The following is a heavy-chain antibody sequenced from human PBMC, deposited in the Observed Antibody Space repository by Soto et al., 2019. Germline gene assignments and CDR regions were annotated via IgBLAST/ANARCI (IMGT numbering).Heavy chain of an antibody. CDR1: GFTFSNAW. J-gene: IGHJ4*02. D-gene: IGHD1-7*01. CDR3: TTDSITGTAPCSFIY. CDR2: IKSKTDGGTA. V-gene: IGHV3-15*01. Sequence: GGSLRLYCAASGFTFSNAWMSWVRQAPGKRLEWVGRIKSKTDGGTADYASHVKGRLGISRDDSKNMLYQQMNSLKSEDMTVYYCTTDSITGTAPCSFIYWGEGALVTVCS.